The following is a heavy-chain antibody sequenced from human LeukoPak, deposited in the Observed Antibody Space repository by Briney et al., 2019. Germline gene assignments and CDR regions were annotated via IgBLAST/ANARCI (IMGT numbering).Heavy chain of an antibody. CDR1: GFTVSGNY. V-gene: IGHV3-53*01. Sequence: PGGSLRLSCAASGFTVSGNYTSWVRQAPGKGLEWVSVIYSGGGTYYADSVKGRFTISRDNFKNTLYLQMNSLRAEDTAMYYCGGYGSGSSYTGFDIWGQGTMVTVSS. D-gene: IGHD3-10*01. CDR2: IYSGGGT. CDR3: GGYGSGSSYTGFDI. J-gene: IGHJ3*02.